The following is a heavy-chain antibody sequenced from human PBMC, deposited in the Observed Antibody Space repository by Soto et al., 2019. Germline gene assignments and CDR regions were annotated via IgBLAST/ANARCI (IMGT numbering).Heavy chain of an antibody. CDR1: GFTFSSYA. D-gene: IGHD3-16*02. V-gene: IGHV3-23*01. CDR2: ISGSGGST. Sequence: EVQLLESGGGLVQPGGSLRLSCAASGFTFSSYAMSWVRQAPGKGLEWVSAISGSGGSTYYADSVKGRFTISRDNSKNTLYLQMNSLRVDDTAVYYCAKDQSPNYDYIWGSYRYFAYWGQGTLVTVSS. J-gene: IGHJ4*02. CDR3: AKDQSPNYDYIWGSYRYFAY.